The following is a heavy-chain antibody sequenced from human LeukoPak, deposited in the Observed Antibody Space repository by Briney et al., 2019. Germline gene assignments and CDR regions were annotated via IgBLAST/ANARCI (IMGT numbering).Heavy chain of an antibody. J-gene: IGHJ5*02. V-gene: IGHV1-69*05. D-gene: IGHD1-7*01. Sequence: VASVKVSCKASGGTFSSYAISWVRQAPGQGLEWMGGIIPIFGTANYAQKFQGRVTITTDESTSTAYMELSSLRSEDTAVYYWARNYEGWFDPWGQGTLVTVSS. CDR2: IIPIFGTA. CDR1: GGTFSSYA. CDR3: ARNYEGWFDP.